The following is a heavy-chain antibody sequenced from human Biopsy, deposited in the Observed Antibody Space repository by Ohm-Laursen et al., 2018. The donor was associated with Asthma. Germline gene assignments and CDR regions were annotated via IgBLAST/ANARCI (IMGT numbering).Heavy chain of an antibody. Sequence: PGTLSLTWTVSGVSIRSYYWTWIRRPPGKGLEWIGNIHYSGSTYSNPSLKSRVTISVDTSKRQISLRLSSVIAADTAVYYCAGFCSGGNCPDHWGQGTLVTVSS. CDR2: IHYSGST. CDR1: GVSIRSYY. J-gene: IGHJ4*02. D-gene: IGHD2-15*01. CDR3: AGFCSGGNCPDH. V-gene: IGHV4-59*01.